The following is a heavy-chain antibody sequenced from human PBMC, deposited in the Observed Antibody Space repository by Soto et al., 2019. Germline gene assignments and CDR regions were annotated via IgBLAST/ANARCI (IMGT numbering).Heavy chain of an antibody. Sequence: EVQLLESGGGLVQPGGSLRLSCAASGFTFSTYAMSWVRQAPGKGLEWVSTITTSGGNTYYADSVQGRFNISRDNSKIMLYLQMNSLRAEDTAVYYCAGRYCTNGVCYTNYYYYIDVWGKGTTVTVSS. CDR3: AGRYCTNGVCYTNYYYYIDV. J-gene: IGHJ6*03. D-gene: IGHD2-8*01. CDR2: ITTSGGNT. V-gene: IGHV3-23*01. CDR1: GFTFSTYA.